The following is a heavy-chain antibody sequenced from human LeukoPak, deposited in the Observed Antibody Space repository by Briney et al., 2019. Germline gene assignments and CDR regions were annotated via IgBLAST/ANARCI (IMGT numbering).Heavy chain of an antibody. Sequence: GGSLRLSYAASGFTFSNYAMTWVRQAPGKGLEWVSVMSGSGSRTFYADSVKGRFTMSRDNSRDTLYLQINSLRAEDTAVYYCAKTTKVEYSGTYDYWGQGTLVTVSS. CDR3: AKTTKVEYSGTYDY. CDR2: MSGSGSRT. V-gene: IGHV3-23*01. J-gene: IGHJ4*02. CDR1: GFTFSNYA. D-gene: IGHD6-6*01.